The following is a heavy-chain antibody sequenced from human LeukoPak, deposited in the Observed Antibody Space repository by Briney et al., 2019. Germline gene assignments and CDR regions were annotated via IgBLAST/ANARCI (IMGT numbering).Heavy chain of an antibody. D-gene: IGHD6-19*01. CDR2: IYPGDSDT. J-gene: IGHJ4*02. V-gene: IGHV5-51*01. CDR1: GYSFTSYW. Sequence: GESLKIPCKGSGYSFTSYWIGWVRQMPGKGLEWMGIIYPGDSDTRYSPSFQGQVTISADKSISTAYLQWSSLKASDTAMYYCARLPPRGVYSSGFDYWGQGTLVTVSS. CDR3: ARLPPRGVYSSGFDY.